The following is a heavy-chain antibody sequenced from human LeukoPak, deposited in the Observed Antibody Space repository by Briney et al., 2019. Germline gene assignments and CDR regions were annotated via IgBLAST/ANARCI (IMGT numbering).Heavy chain of an antibody. CDR2: ISYDGSNK. CDR3: AKGSGYASY. D-gene: IGHD5-12*01. V-gene: IGHV3-30*18. Sequence: GGSLRLSCAASGFTFSSYSMHWVRRAPGKGLEWVAVISYDGSNKYYADSVKGRFTISRDNSKSTLYLQMNSLRAEDTAVYYCAKGSGYASYWGQGTLVTVSS. J-gene: IGHJ4*02. CDR1: GFTFSSYS.